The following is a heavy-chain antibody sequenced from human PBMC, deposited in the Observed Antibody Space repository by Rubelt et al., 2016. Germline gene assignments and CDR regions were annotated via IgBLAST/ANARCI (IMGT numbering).Heavy chain of an antibody. CDR1: GFTFSSSA. J-gene: IGHJ4*02. Sequence: EVQLLESGGDLVQPGGSLRLSCAASGFTFSSSAMSWVRQAPGKGLEWVSGTSSTGGSTSYADSVKGRFTISRDNSKNTLYMQMNSLRAEDTAVYYCAKDLAPRGVGSTYWGQGTLVTVSS. V-gene: IGHV3-23*01. CDR3: AKDLAPRGVGSTY. CDR2: TSSTGGST. D-gene: IGHD1-26*01.